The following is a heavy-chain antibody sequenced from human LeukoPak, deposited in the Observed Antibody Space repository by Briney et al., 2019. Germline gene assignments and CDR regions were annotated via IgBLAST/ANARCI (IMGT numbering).Heavy chain of an antibody. Sequence: GGSLRLSCAASGFTFSSYGMHWVRQAPGKGLEWVAVISYDGSNKYYADSVKGRFTISRDNSKNTLYLQMNSLRAEDTAVYYCATYPDITGTTQPFDYRGQGTLVAVSS. V-gene: IGHV3-30*03. D-gene: IGHD1-7*01. CDR2: ISYDGSNK. CDR3: ATYPDITGTTQPFDY. J-gene: IGHJ4*02. CDR1: GFTFSSYG.